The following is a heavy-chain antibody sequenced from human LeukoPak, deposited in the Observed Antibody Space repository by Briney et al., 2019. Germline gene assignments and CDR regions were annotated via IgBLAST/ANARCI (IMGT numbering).Heavy chain of an antibody. J-gene: IGHJ3*02. CDR1: VFTFSSYW. V-gene: IGHV3-7*01. D-gene: IGHD3-10*01. CDR2: IKQDGSEK. Sequence: PGGSLRLSCAASVFTFSSYWMSWVRQAPGKGREGVANIKQDGSEKYYVDSVKGRFTNSRDNAKNSLYLQMNSLRAEDTAVYFCARNMVRGYDDAFDIWGQGTMVTVSS. CDR3: ARNMVRGYDDAFDI.